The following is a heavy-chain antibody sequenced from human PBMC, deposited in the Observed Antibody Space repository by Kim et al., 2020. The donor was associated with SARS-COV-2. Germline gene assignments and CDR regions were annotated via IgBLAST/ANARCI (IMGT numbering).Heavy chain of an antibody. D-gene: IGHD2-8*02. CDR1: GYIFTNFA. Sequence: ASVKVSCKASGYIFTNFAIQWVRQAPGQRLEWMGWINAGTGNTKFSQQFQGRVTFTRDTSANTVYMELSRLGSEDTAVYYCARDIYHTGFDYWGQGTRVAVSS. CDR3: ARDIYHTGFDY. CDR2: INAGTGNT. V-gene: IGHV1-3*01. J-gene: IGHJ4*02.